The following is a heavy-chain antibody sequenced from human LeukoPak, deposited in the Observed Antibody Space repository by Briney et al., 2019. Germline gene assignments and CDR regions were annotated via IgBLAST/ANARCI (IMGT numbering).Heavy chain of an antibody. J-gene: IGHJ5*02. CDR1: GFTFSSYA. V-gene: IGHV3-23*01. Sequence: ETGGSLRLACAASGFTFSSYAMRWVRQAPGEGLGWVSAISGSGGSTYYADSVKGRFTISRDNSKNTLYLQMNSLRAEDTAVYYCAKDRDSSSWYWFDPWGQGTLVTVSS. D-gene: IGHD6-13*01. CDR2: ISGSGGST. CDR3: AKDRDSSSWYWFDP.